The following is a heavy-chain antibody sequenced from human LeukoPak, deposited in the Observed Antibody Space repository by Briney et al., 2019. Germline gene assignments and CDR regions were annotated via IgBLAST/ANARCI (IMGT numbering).Heavy chain of an antibody. CDR1: GFTFSSYG. V-gene: IGHV3-30*02. CDR2: IRYDGSNK. Sequence: GGSLRLSCAASGFTFSSYGMHWVRQAPGKGLEWVAFIRYDGSNKYYADSVKGRFTISRDNSKNTLYLQMNSLRAEDTAVYYCARVIVFRGYMDVWGKGTTVTVSS. CDR3: ARVIVFRGYMDV. D-gene: IGHD1-26*01. J-gene: IGHJ6*03.